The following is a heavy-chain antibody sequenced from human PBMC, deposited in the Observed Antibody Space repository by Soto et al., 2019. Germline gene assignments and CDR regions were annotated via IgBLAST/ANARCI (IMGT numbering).Heavy chain of an antibody. D-gene: IGHD3-10*01. CDR2: ITNTGANT. CDR3: AKYVLDRGAES. Sequence: EVQVLESGGGLVQPGGSLRLSCAASGFTFRNHAMTWVRQAPGQGLEYVSSITNTGANTFYPDSVKGRYTISRYNSTNTLYLQMNSLTAGDTAVDFYAKYVLDRGAESWGQGTLVTVSS. V-gene: IGHV3-23*01. CDR1: GFTFRNHA. J-gene: IGHJ5*02.